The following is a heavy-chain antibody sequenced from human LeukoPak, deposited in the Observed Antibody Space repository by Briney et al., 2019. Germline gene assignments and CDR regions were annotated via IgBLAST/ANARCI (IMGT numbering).Heavy chain of an antibody. D-gene: IGHD3-10*01. CDR1: GFTFSSYA. CDR2: ISYDGGHI. V-gene: IGHV3-30-3*01. J-gene: IGHJ4*02. CDR3: TKDNIAGSGSSD. Sequence: GTSLRLSCAASGFTFSSYAVHWVRQAPGKGLEWVAVISYDGGHIYYADSVKGRFTISRDNSKNTLYLQMNSLRSEDTALYYCTKDNIAGSGSSDWGQGTLVTVSS.